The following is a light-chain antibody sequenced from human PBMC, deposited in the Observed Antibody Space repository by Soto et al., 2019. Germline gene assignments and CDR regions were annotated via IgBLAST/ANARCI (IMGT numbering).Light chain of an antibody. CDR3: LQYGSSPPAYT. V-gene: IGKV3-20*01. CDR2: GAS. J-gene: IGKJ2*01. Sequence: ESVLTQSPGTLSLSPGDRATLSCRASQSVSASYLAWYQQKPGQAPRLLIYGASSRATGIPDRFSGSGSGTDFTLTINRLEPEDFAVYYCLQYGSSPPAYTFGQGTKLEIK. CDR1: QSVSASY.